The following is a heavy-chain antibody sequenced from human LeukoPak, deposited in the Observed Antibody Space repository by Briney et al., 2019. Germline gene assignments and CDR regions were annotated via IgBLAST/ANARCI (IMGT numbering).Heavy chain of an antibody. Sequence: PGGSLRLSCAASGFTVSSNYMSWVRQAPGKGLEWVSVIYSGGSTYYADSVKGRFTISRDNSKNTLYLQMNSLRAEGTAVYYCAKDRTAARPYYFDYWGQGTLVTVSS. J-gene: IGHJ4*02. D-gene: IGHD6-6*01. V-gene: IGHV3-53*01. CDR3: AKDRTAARPYYFDY. CDR1: GFTVSSNY. CDR2: IYSGGST.